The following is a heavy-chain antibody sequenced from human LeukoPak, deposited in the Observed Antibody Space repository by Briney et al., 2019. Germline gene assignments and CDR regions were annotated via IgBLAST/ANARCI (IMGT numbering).Heavy chain of an antibody. CDR2: ISISGSTM. V-gene: IGHV3-48*04. J-gene: IGHJ4*02. Sequence: PGGSVRLSCAASGFTFSNYWMNWVRQAPGKGLEWVSYISISGSTMYYADSVRGRFTISRDNAKNTLYLQMNSLRAEDTAVYYCAKEIGAAAGTYYFDYWGQGTLVTVSS. CDR3: AKEIGAAAGTYYFDY. CDR1: GFTFSNYW. D-gene: IGHD6-13*01.